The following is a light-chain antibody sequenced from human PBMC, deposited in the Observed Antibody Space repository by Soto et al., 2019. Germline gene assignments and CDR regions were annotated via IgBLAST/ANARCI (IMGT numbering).Light chain of an antibody. CDR1: QSISNY. V-gene: IGKV1-39*01. CDR2: AAS. CDR3: QQSYTTPYT. J-gene: IGKJ2*01. Sequence: QSPSSLSASVGDGVTITCRASQSISNYLNWFQQKPGKAPKLLIYAASSLQSGVPSRFSGSGSGTDFTLIIRSLQPEDFATYYCQQSYTTPYTFGQGTKVDIK.